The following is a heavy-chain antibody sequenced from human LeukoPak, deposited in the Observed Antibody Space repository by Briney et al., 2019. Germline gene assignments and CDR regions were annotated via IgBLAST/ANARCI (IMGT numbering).Heavy chain of an antibody. CDR2: ISAYNGNT. V-gene: IGHV1-18*01. Sequence: ASVKVSCKASGYTFTSYGISWVRQAPGQGLEWMGWISAYNGNTNYAQELQGRVTMTTDTSTSTAYMELRSLRSDDTAVYYCARDRRVQLEGEYYYGMDVWGQGTTVTVSS. CDR1: GYTFTSYG. D-gene: IGHD1-1*01. J-gene: IGHJ6*02. CDR3: ARDRRVQLEGEYYYGMDV.